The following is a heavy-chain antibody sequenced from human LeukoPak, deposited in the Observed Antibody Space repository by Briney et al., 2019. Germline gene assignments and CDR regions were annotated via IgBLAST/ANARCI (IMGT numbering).Heavy chain of an antibody. CDR3: AGGAGDSDAFDI. CDR2: TYYKSKWYF. J-gene: IGHJ3*02. Sequence: SQTLSLTCAISGDSVSSNSAAWSWIRQSPSRGLEWLGRTYYKSKWYFDYVSSVKSRITINPDTSKNQFSLHLNSVTPEDTAIYYCAGGAGDSDAFDIWGQGTVVTVSS. CDR1: GDSVSSNSAA. V-gene: IGHV6-1*01. D-gene: IGHD7-27*01.